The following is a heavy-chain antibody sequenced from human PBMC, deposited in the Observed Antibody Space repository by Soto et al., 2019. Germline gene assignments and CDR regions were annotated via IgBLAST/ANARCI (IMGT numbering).Heavy chain of an antibody. CDR1: GFTFRSFT. CDR2: ISSNSAYI. Sequence: GGSLRLSCAASGFTFRSFTMNWVRQAPGKGLEWVSTISSNSAYIYYTDALRGRFTISRDNAKNSLHLQMNSLRAEDTAVYYCTRDASRDSSARGWFDPWGPGTLVTRLL. D-gene: IGHD6-13*01. V-gene: IGHV3-21*01. CDR3: TRDASRDSSARGWFDP. J-gene: IGHJ5*02.